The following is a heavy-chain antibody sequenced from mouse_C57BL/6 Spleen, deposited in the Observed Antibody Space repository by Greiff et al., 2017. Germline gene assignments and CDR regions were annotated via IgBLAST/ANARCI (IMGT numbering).Heavy chain of an antibody. J-gene: IGHJ4*01. CDR1: GYTFTDYN. V-gene: IGHV1-22*01. Sequence: VQLQQSGPELVKPGASVKMSCKASGYTFTDYNMHWVKQSHGKSLEWIGYINPNNGGTSYNQKFKGKATLTVNKSSSTAYMGLRSLTSEDSAVYYCASGYYAMDYWGQGTSVTVSS. CDR3: ASGYYAMDY. CDR2: INPNNGGT.